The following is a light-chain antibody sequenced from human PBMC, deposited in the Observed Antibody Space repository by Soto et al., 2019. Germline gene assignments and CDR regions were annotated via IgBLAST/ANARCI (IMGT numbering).Light chain of an antibody. Sequence: IPMTQSPSTLSASVGDRVAITCRASQSIGIWLAWYQKKPGKAPRFLIYKASTVQTGVPPRFSGGGSGTEFTLTISSLQPDDFASYYCQQYNDYSWTFGQGTKVEIK. CDR1: QSIGIW. CDR2: KAS. CDR3: QQYNDYSWT. V-gene: IGKV1-5*03. J-gene: IGKJ1*01.